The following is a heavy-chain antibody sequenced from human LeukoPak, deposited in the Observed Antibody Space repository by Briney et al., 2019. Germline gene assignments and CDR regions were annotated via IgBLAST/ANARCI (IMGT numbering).Heavy chain of an antibody. CDR1: GFTFTNFA. V-gene: IGHV3-30*04. CDR3: ARVIAVAGSYAFDI. J-gene: IGHJ3*02. CDR2: ISYDGSNK. D-gene: IGHD6-19*01. Sequence: GGSLRLSCVASGFTFTNFAMHWVRQAPGKGLEWVAVISYDGSNKYYVDSVKGRFTISRDNSKNMLYLQMNSLRAEDTAVYYCARVIAVAGSYAFDIWGQGTMVTVSS.